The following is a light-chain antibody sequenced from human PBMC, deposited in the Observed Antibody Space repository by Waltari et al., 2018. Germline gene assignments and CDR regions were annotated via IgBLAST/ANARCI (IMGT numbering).Light chain of an antibody. CDR3: QPAYSFPFT. V-gene: IGKV1D-12*01. J-gene: IGKJ4*01. CDR2: GAS. Sequence: DIQMTQSPSSVSASVGDTVTITCRASRGISIWLAWYQQRPGRAPKLLIYGASSLQSSVPSRFSGSGSGTDFTLTITSLQPDDFATYYCQPAYSFPFTFGGGTRVEI. CDR1: RGISIW.